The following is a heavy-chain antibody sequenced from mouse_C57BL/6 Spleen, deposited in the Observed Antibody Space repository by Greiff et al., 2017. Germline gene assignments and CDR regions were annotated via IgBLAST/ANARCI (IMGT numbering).Heavy chain of an antibody. CDR2: IYPGSGSP. CDR1: GYTFTSYW. V-gene: IGHV1-55*01. D-gene: IGHD2-3*01. Sequence: QVQLKQPGAELVKPGASVKLSCKASGYTFTSYWITWVKQRPGQGLEWIGDIYPGSGSPNYNEKFKSKATLTVDTSSSAAYMQLSSLTSEDSAVYYCARDYDGYYDYAMDDWGQGTSVTVSS. CDR3: ARDYDGYYDYAMDD. J-gene: IGHJ4*01.